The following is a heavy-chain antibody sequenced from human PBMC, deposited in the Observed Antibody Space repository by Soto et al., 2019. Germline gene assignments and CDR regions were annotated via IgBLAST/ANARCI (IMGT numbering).Heavy chain of an antibody. CDR3: ATSEFYCSSTSCPAYYYYYYMDV. CDR2: IYYSGST. D-gene: IGHD2-2*01. V-gene: IGHV4-59*08. J-gene: IGHJ6*03. Sequence: SETLSLTCTVSGGSISSYYWSWIRQPPGKGLEWIGYIYYSGSTNYNPSLKSRVTISVDTSKNQFSLKLSSVTAADTAVYYCATSEFYCSSTSCPAYYYYYYMDVWGKGTTVTVSS. CDR1: GGSISSYY.